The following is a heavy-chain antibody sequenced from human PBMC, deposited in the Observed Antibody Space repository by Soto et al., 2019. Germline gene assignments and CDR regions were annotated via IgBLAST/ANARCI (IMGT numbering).Heavy chain of an antibody. Sequence: GGSLRLSCAASGFRFNSSGMHWVRQSPGKGLEWVAFIIYDGSKREYADSVKGRFTVSRDNSKDTVYLQMNNLRPEDTGVYYCAKDLHEFASLCFYGMDVWGQGTAVTVSS. CDR1: GFRFNSSG. V-gene: IGHV3-30*02. CDR3: AKDLHEFASLCFYGMDV. D-gene: IGHD3-10*01. J-gene: IGHJ6*02. CDR2: IIYDGSKR.